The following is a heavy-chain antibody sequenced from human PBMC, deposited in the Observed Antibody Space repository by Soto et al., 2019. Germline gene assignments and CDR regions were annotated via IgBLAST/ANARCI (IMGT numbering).Heavy chain of an antibody. CDR1: GATLNSYG. D-gene: IGHD3-3*01. CDR2: ISSSSSYI. Sequence: VVSLRPCCAASGATLNSYGMHWVRQAPEKRPEWVSSISSSSSYIYYADSVKGRFTISRDNAKNSLYLQMNSLRAEDTAVYYCARDSEYDFWSDYYILGAHDYWGQGTLVSVSS. V-gene: IGHV3-21*01. CDR3: ARDSEYDFWSDYYILGAHDY. J-gene: IGHJ4*02.